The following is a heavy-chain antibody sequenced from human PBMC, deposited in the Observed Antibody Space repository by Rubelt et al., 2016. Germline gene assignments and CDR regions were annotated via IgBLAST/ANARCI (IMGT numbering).Heavy chain of an antibody. D-gene: IGHD2-21*02. V-gene: IGHV3-48*04. CDR3: ARDLSSDPYCGGDCPPLVGYYYGMDV. J-gene: IGHJ6*02. Sequence: YYADSVKGRFTISRDNAKNSLYLQMNSLRAEDTAVYFCARDLSSDPYCGGDCPPLVGYYYGMDVWGQGTTVTVSS.